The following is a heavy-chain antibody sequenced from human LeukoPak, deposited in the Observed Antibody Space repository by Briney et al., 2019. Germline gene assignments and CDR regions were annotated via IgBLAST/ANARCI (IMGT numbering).Heavy chain of an antibody. CDR2: INHSGST. Sequence: SETLSLTCAVYGGSFSGYYWSWIRQPPGKGLEWIGEINHSGSTNYNPSLKSRVTISVDTSKNQFSLKLSSVTAADTAIYYCARVGGYCSRASCYVEWFDPWGQGTLVTVSS. CDR3: ARVGGYCSRASCYVEWFDP. V-gene: IGHV4-34*01. CDR1: GGSFSGYY. J-gene: IGHJ5*02. D-gene: IGHD2-2*01.